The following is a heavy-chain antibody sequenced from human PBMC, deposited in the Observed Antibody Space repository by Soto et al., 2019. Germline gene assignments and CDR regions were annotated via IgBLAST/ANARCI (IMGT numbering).Heavy chain of an antibody. CDR2: IDPSDSYT. Sequence: PGESLKISCKGSGYSFTSYWISWVRQMPGKGLEWMGRIDPSDSYTNYSPSFQGHVTISADKSISTAYLQWSSLKASDTAMYYCARKGNRYSSSSEVYGMDVWGQGTTVTVS. D-gene: IGHD6-6*01. V-gene: IGHV5-10-1*01. J-gene: IGHJ6*02. CDR3: ARKGNRYSSSSEVYGMDV. CDR1: GYSFTSYW.